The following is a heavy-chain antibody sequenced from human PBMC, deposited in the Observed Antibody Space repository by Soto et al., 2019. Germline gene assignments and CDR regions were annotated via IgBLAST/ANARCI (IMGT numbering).Heavy chain of an antibody. CDR2: IDAHSGGT. D-gene: IGHD6-6*01. CDR3: AKDLTRQLAYWLDP. J-gene: IGHJ5*02. V-gene: IGHV1-2*02. CDR1: GFSFTGYY. Sequence: ASVKVSCKASGFSFTGYYIHWLRQAPGQGLEWMEWIDAHSGGTEYAQKFQGRVTLTMDTSIATAYLTLTSLTSDDTALYYCAKDLTRQLAYWLDPWGQGTQVTVSS.